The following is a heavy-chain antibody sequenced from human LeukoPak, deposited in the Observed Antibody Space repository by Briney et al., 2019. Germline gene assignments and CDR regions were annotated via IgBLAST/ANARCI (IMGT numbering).Heavy chain of an antibody. CDR3: ARVYRPEYGQQTDY. Sequence: GGSLRLSCAASGFTFSSYNMNWVRQAPGKGLEWVSTISSSSSYIYYADSVKGRFTISRDNAKNSLYLQMSSLRAEDTAVYYCARVYRPEYGQQTDYWGQGTLVTVSS. J-gene: IGHJ4*02. V-gene: IGHV3-21*01. D-gene: IGHD6-13*01. CDR1: GFTFSSYN. CDR2: ISSSSSYI.